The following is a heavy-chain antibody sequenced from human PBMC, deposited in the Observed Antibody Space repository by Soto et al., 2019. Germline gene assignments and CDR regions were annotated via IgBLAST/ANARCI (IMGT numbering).Heavy chain of an antibody. J-gene: IGHJ4*02. CDR3: AHMGLDSGDYVDTYFDY. CDR2: IYWDDDK. Sequence: SGPTLVKPTQTLTLTCTFSGFSLSTSGVGVGWIRQPPGKALEWLALIYWDDDKPYSPSLKSRLTITKDTSKNQVVLTMTNIDPVDTATYYCAHMGLDSGDYVDTYFDYWGQGTLVTVSS. V-gene: IGHV2-5*02. D-gene: IGHD4-17*01. CDR1: GFSLSTSGVG.